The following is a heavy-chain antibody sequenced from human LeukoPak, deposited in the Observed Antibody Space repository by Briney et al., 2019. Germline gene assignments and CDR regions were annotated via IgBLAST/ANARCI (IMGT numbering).Heavy chain of an antibody. CDR1: GFTFSSYW. D-gene: IGHD7-27*01. Sequence: GGSLRPSCAASGFTFSSYWMSWVRQAPGKGLEWVANIKQDGREKYYVDSVKGRFTISRDNAKNSLYLQMNSLRADDTAVYYCAGQLGIPYYFDYWGQGTLVTVSS. J-gene: IGHJ4*02. CDR2: IKQDGREK. CDR3: AGQLGIPYYFDY. V-gene: IGHV3-7*05.